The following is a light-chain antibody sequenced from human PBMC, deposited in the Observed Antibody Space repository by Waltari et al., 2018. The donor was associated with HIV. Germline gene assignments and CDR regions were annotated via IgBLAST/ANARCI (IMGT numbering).Light chain of an antibody. V-gene: IGLV2-11*01. J-gene: IGLJ3*02. CDR3: CSYAGTYTYVL. CDR2: EVI. CDR1: SSDVGGYDS. Sequence: QSALTQPRSVSGSPGQSVTISCTGTSSDVGGYDSVSWYLQHPGKFPKLIIYEVIKRPSGVPDRFSGSKSGNTASLTISGLQTEDEADYFCCSYAGTYTYVLFGGGTKLTVL.